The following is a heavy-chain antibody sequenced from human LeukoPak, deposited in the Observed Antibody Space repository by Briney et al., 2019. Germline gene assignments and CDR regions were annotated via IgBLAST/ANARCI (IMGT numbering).Heavy chain of an antibody. V-gene: IGHV1-69*01. CDR2: IIPIFGTA. J-gene: IGHJ6*04. CDR3: ARGWRGVVPAAISYYGMDV. D-gene: IGHD2-2*01. Sequence: EASVKVSCKASGGTFSSYAISWVRQAPGQGLEWMGGIIPIFGTANYAQKFQGRVTITADESTSTAYMELGSLRSEDTAVYYCARGWRGVVPAAISYYGMDVWGKGTTVTVSS. CDR1: GGTFSSYA.